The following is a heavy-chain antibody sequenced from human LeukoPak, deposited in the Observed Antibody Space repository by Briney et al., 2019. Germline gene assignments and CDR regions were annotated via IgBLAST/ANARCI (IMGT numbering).Heavy chain of an antibody. CDR3: ARGTRSTGNYFYFDY. Sequence: SETLSLTCAVYGGSFSGYYWSWIRQPPGKGLEWIGEINHSGSTNYNPSLKSRVTISVDTSKNHFSLKLTSVTAADTAVYYCARGTRSTGNYFYFDYWGQGTLVTVSS. CDR1: GGSFSGYY. D-gene: IGHD1-26*01. V-gene: IGHV4-34*01. J-gene: IGHJ4*02. CDR2: INHSGST.